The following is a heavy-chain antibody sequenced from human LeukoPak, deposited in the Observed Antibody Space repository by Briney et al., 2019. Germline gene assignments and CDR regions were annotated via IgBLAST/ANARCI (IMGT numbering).Heavy chain of an antibody. J-gene: IGHJ4*02. CDR2: ISNSGIT. CDR3: ARSGGYSSSWSL. V-gene: IGHV4-59*01. D-gene: IGHD6-13*01. Sequence: PSETLSLTCTVSSGSISTYYWNWIRQPPGKGLEWLGYISNSGITTYNPSLKSRVTISVDSSKSQFSLKLNSVTAADTAVYYCARSGGYSSSWSLWGQGTLVTVSS. CDR1: SGSISTYY.